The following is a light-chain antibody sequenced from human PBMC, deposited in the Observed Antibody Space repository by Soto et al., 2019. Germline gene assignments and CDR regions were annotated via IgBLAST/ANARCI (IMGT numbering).Light chain of an antibody. J-gene: IGKJ3*01. CDR2: DAS. Sequence: EIVLTQSPATLSLSPGERATLSCRASQSVSSYLAWYQQKPGQAPRLLFYDASNRATGIPARFSGRGSGTDFTLTISCLEPEDFAVYYCQQRSNWPPELPFGPGTKVDIK. CDR1: QSVSSY. CDR3: QQRSNWPPELP. V-gene: IGKV3-11*01.